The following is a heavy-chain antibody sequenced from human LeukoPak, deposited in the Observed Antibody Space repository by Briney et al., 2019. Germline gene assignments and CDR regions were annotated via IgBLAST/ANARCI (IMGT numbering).Heavy chain of an antibody. Sequence: GGSLRLSCADSGFTFSSDEMNWVRQAPGKGLEWVSYISTSGTTIYYADSVKGRFTISRDNAKNSLYLQMNSLRAEDTAVYYCTREDENSSSGYSDYGGQGTLVTVSS. CDR2: ISTSGTTI. J-gene: IGHJ4*02. D-gene: IGHD6-13*01. CDR1: GFTFSSDE. V-gene: IGHV3-48*03. CDR3: TREDENSSSGYSDY.